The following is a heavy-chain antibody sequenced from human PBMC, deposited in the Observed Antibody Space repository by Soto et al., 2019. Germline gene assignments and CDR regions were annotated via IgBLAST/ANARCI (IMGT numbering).Heavy chain of an antibody. V-gene: IGHV3-23*01. Sequence: EVQLLESGGGLVQPGGSLRLSCAASGFTFSTYAMSWVRQAPGKGLEWVSGISGSGGSTNYADSVKGRFTISRDNAKNTLYLQMTSLRAEDTAVYYCAKNSGSYLDYFDYWGQGTLVTVSS. J-gene: IGHJ4*02. D-gene: IGHD1-26*01. CDR1: GFTFSTYA. CDR3: AKNSGSYLDYFDY. CDR2: ISGSGGST.